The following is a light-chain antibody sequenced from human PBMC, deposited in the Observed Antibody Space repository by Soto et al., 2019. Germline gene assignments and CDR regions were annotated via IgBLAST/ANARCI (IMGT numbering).Light chain of an antibody. CDR1: QSISSY. CDR3: QQSYTNPLT. J-gene: IGKJ4*01. CDR2: AAS. Sequence: DIQMTQSPSSLSASVGDRVTITCRASQSISSYLNWYQQKPGKAPNLLIYAASTLQSGVPSRFSGSGSGTDFTLTIRSLQPEDFATYYCQQSYTNPLTFGGGTKGEIK. V-gene: IGKV1-39*01.